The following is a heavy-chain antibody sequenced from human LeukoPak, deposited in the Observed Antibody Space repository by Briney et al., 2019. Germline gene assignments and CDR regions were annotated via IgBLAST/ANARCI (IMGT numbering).Heavy chain of an antibody. V-gene: IGHV3-30*02. CDR3: SPAIIGY. CDR2: IRYDGNKK. CDR1: GFIFSSYG. J-gene: IGHJ4*02. Sequence: GGSLRLSCAASGFIFSSYGMHWVRQAPGKGLEWVAFIRYDGNKKYYADSAKGRFTISRDNSKNTLYLQMNSLRAEDTAVYYSSPAIIGYWGQGTLVTVSS. D-gene: IGHD2-21*02.